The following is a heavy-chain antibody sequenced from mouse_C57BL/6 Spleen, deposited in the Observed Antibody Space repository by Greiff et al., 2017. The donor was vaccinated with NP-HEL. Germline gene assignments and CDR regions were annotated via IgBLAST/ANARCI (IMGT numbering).Heavy chain of an antibody. J-gene: IGHJ3*01. CDR3: ARSTGAWFAY. CDR2: IDPSDSYT. D-gene: IGHD4-1*02. Sequence: VQLQQPGAELVLPGASVKLSCKASGYTFTSYWMHWVQQRPGQGLEWIGEIDPSDSYTNYNQKFKGKSTLTVDKSSSTAYMQLSSLTSEDSAVYYCARSTGAWFAYWGQGTLVTVSA. CDR1: GYTFTSYW. V-gene: IGHV1-69*01.